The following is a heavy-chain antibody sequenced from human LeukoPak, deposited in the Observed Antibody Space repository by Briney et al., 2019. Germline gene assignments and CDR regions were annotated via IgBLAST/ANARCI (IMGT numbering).Heavy chain of an antibody. D-gene: IGHD6-13*01. CDR3: ARDRESNWYTYLDA. V-gene: IGHV3-7*01. CDR2: IKEDGSTK. J-gene: IGHJ4*02. Sequence: PGGSLRLSCATSGFTFTNYLMSWVRQAPGKGLEWVANIKEDGSTKWYVDSVRGRSTISRDNAKNSLYLQMDGLRAEDTAVYYCARDRESNWYTYLDAWGQGTLVTVSP. CDR1: GFTFTNYL.